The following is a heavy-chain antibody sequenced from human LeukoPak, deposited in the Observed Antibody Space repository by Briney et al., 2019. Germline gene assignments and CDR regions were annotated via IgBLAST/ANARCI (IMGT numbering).Heavy chain of an antibody. CDR1: GGTFSSYA. CDR3: ARDRPLGYYDSSGYYSDY. V-gene: IGHV1-69*04. J-gene: IGHJ4*02. CDR2: IIPILGIA. D-gene: IGHD3-22*01. Sequence: GSSVKVSCKASGGTFSSYAISWVRQAPGQGLEWMGRIIPILGIANYAQKFQGRVTITADKSTSTAYMELSSLRSEDTAVYYCARDRPLGYYDSSGYYSDYWGQGTLVTVS.